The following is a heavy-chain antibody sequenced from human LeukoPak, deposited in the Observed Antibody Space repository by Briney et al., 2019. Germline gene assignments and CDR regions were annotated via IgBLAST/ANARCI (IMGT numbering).Heavy chain of an antibody. V-gene: IGHV4-38-2*01. CDR2: IYHSGST. CDR3: ARVNSYYYMDV. Sequence: SETLSLTCAVSGYSISSGYYWGWIRQPPGKGLEWIGSIYHSGSTYYNPSLKSRVTIPVDTSKNQFSLKLSSVTAADTAVYYCARVNSYYYMDVWGKGTTVTVSS. CDR1: GYSISSGYY. J-gene: IGHJ6*03.